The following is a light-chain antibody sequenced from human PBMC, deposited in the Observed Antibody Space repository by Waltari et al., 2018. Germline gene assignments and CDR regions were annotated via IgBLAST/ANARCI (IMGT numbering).Light chain of an antibody. V-gene: IGLV2-14*01. Sequence: QSALTQPASVSGSPGPSITISCTGTSSDVGFYNYVSWYQQHPGKAPKLMIYDVSERPSGVSTRCSGSKSGNTASQTISGLQDEDEADYYCNSYAGSSSWVFGGGTKLTVL. J-gene: IGLJ3*02. CDR2: DVS. CDR1: SSDVGFYNY. CDR3: NSYAGSSSWV.